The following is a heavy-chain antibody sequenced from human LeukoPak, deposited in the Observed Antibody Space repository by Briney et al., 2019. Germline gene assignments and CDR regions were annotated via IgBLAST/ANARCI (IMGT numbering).Heavy chain of an antibody. CDR3: ARDGYGDYVRTFDY. V-gene: IGHV1-18*04. CDR2: ISAYNGNT. J-gene: IGHJ4*02. D-gene: IGHD4-17*01. Sequence: ASVKVSCKASGYTFTGYGINWVRQAPGQGLERMGWISAYNGNTNYAQKLQGRVTMTIDTSTSTAYMELRSLRSDDTAVYYCARDGYGDYVRTFDYWGQGTLVTVSS. CDR1: GYTFTGYG.